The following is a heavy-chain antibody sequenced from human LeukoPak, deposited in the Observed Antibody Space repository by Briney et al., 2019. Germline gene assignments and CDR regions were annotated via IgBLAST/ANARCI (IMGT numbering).Heavy chain of an antibody. J-gene: IGHJ6*03. CDR1: GDSITNYY. Sequence: SETLSLTCTVSGDSITNYYWAWIRQSAGKGLEWIGRMYTTGSTKYSPSFESRVTMPRDASKNQFSLKLSSVTAADTAVYYCAREKERGGYYYYYYMDVWGKGTTVTVSS. D-gene: IGHD2-15*01. CDR3: AREKERGGYYYYYYMDV. V-gene: IGHV4-4*07. CDR2: MYTTGST.